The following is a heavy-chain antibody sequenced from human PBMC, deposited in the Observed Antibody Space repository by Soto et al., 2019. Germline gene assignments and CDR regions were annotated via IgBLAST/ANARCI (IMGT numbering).Heavy chain of an antibody. Sequence: SETLSLTCTVSGGSISSGGYYWSWIRQHPGKGLEWIGYIYYSGSTYYNPSLKSRVTISVDTSKNQFSLKLSSVTAADTAVYYCAREGIYCISTSCPGYYYYGMDVWGQGTTVTVSS. J-gene: IGHJ6*02. V-gene: IGHV4-31*03. D-gene: IGHD2-2*01. CDR2: IYYSGST. CDR1: GGSISSGGYY. CDR3: AREGIYCISTSCPGYYYYGMDV.